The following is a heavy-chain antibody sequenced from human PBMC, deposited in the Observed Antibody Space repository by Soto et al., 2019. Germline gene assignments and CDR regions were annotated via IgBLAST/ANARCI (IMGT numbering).Heavy chain of an antibody. CDR3: ARRQYSDDAFDI. V-gene: IGHV3-48*01. D-gene: IGHD2-21*01. CDR1: GFTFSDYS. Sequence: EVQLVESGGGLVQPGGSLRLSCAAAGFTFSDYSMIWVRQAPGKGLEWVSYITVISSRISYTDSVKGRFTISRDDAKSSLYLQMSSLRAEDTAVYYCARRQYSDDAFDIWCQGTMVTV. CDR2: ITVISSRI. J-gene: IGHJ3*02.